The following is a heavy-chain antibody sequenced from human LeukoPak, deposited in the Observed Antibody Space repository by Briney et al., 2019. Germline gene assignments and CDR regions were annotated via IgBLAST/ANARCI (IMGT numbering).Heavy chain of an antibody. V-gene: IGHV3-48*01. CDR1: GFTFNRHS. D-gene: IGHD5-24*01. CDR2: ISSSSSHI. J-gene: IGHJ4*02. CDR3: AIDRGGYNWVDY. Sequence: GGSLRLSCVGSGFTFNRHSMNWVRQAPGKGLEWISYISSSSSHIYYSDSVKGRFTISRDNAKNSVYLQMNSLRAEDTAVYFCAIDRGGYNWVDYWGQGTLVSVSS.